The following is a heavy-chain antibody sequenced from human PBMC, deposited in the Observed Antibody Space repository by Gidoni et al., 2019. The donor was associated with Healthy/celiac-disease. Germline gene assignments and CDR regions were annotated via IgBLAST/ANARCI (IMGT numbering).Heavy chain of an antibody. CDR1: GGSISSYY. V-gene: IGHV4-4*07. J-gene: IGHJ6*02. Sequence: VQLQESGPGLVKPSDTLSLSCTVSGGSISSYYWSWIRQPAGKGLEWIGRMYTSGSTNYNPSLKSRVTMSVDTSKNQFSLKLSSVTAAETAVYYCAREPLASAVTPYYYYGMDVWGQGTTVTVSS. CDR3: AREPLASAVTPYYYYGMDV. D-gene: IGHD4-17*01. CDR2: MYTSGST.